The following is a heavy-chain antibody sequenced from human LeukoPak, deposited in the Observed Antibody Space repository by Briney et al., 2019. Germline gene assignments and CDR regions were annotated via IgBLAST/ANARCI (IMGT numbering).Heavy chain of an antibody. D-gene: IGHD3-10*01. Sequence: PGRSLRLSCAASGFTFSSYGMHWVRQAPGKGLEWVAVISYDGSNKYYADSVKGRFTISRDNSKNTLYLQMNSLRAEDTAVYYCAKDRAGGRVRGVIMIYYYGMDVWGQGTTVTVSS. CDR1: GFTFSSYG. V-gene: IGHV3-30*18. CDR3: AKDRAGGRVRGVIMIYYYGMDV. CDR2: ISYDGSNK. J-gene: IGHJ6*02.